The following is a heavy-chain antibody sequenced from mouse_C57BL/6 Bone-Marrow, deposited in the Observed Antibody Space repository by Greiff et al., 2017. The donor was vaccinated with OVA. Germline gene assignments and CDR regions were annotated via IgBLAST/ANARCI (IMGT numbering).Heavy chain of an antibody. Sequence: VQLQQSGPELVKPGASVKISCKASGYSFTGYYMNWVKQSPEKSLEWIGEINPSTGGTTYNQKFKAKATLTVDKSSSTAYMQLKRRTSEDSAVYYCARRGYFHAMDYWGQGTSVTVSS. D-gene: IGHD2-3*01. V-gene: IGHV1-42*01. CDR3: ARRGYFHAMDY. CDR1: GYSFTGYY. J-gene: IGHJ4*01. CDR2: INPSTGGT.